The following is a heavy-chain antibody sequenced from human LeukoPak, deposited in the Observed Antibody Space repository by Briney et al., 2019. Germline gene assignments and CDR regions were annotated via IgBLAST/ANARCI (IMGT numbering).Heavy chain of an antibody. CDR3: ARGRSPPGYTIGWYHWFDP. V-gene: IGHV3-33*01. CDR2: IWYDGSNK. D-gene: IGHD6-19*01. J-gene: IGHJ5*02. CDR1: GFTFSSYG. Sequence: PGGSLRLSCAASGFTFSSYGMHWVRQAPGKGLEWVAVIWYDGSNKYYADSVKGRFTISRDNSKNTLYLQMNSLRAEDTAVYYCARGRSPPGYTIGWYHWFDPWGQGTLVTVSS.